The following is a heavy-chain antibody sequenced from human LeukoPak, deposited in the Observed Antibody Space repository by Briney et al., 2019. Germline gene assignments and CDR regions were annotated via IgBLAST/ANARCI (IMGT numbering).Heavy chain of an antibody. D-gene: IGHD3-22*01. Sequence: GGSLRLSCEASGFSFSIYNMNWVRLAPGKGLEWVSSISGSSSHVWYADSVKGRFTSSRDNAKNSLYLQMSSLRVEDTAVYYCARDQYYSDSSGYPYDIWGQGTMVTVSS. CDR1: GFSFSIYN. CDR3: ARDQYYSDSSGYPYDI. J-gene: IGHJ3*02. V-gene: IGHV3-21*01. CDR2: ISGSSSHV.